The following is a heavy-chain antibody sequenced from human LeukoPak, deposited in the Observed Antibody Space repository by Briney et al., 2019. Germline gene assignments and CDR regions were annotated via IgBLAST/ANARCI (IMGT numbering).Heavy chain of an antibody. Sequence: ASVKVSCKASGDTFTSYDINWVRQATGQGLEWMGWMNPKSGNTGYAQKFQGRVTITRNTSISTAYMELSSLRSEDTAVYYCARGLPDSYYDFWSGYHDAFDTWGQGTMVTVSS. V-gene: IGHV1-8*03. CDR2: MNPKSGNT. D-gene: IGHD3-3*01. J-gene: IGHJ3*02. CDR3: ARGLPDSYYDFWSGYHDAFDT. CDR1: GDTFTSYD.